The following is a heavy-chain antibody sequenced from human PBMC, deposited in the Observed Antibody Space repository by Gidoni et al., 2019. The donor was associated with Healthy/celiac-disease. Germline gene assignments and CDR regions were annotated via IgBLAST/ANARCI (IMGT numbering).Heavy chain of an antibody. V-gene: IGHV6-1*01. D-gene: IGHD3-22*01. Sequence: QVQLQQSGPGLVKPSQTLSLTCAISGASVSSNSAAWNWIRQSPSRGLEWLGRTYYRSKWYNDYAVSVKSRITINPDTSKNQFSLQLNSVTPEDTAVYYCARGYYDSSGYYADVTYYYGMDVWGQGTTVTVSS. CDR3: ARGYYDSSGYYADVTYYYGMDV. CDR1: GASVSSNSAA. CDR2: TYYRSKWYN. J-gene: IGHJ6*02.